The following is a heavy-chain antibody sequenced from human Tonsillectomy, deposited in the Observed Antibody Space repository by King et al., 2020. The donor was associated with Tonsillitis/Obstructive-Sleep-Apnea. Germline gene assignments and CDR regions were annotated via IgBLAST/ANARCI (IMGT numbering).Heavy chain of an antibody. CDR3: ATVDTAMVLYYGMDV. CDR2: IGAYNGNT. D-gene: IGHD5-18*01. J-gene: IGHJ6*02. Sequence: VQLVESGAEVKKPGASVKVSCKASGYTFSNYGISWVRQAPGQGLEWMGWIGAYNGNTNYAQKLQGRVTMTTDTSTSTAYMEVRSLRSDDTAVYYCATVDTAMVLYYGMDVWGQGTTVTVSS. V-gene: IGHV1-18*01. CDR1: GYTFSNYG.